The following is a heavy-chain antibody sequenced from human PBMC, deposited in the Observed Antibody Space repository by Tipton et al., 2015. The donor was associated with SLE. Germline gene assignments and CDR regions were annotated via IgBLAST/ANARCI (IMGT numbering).Heavy chain of an antibody. CDR3: ARDQCRGGGCYSFHTFDI. CDR2: IYYSGST. J-gene: IGHJ3*02. D-gene: IGHD2-15*01. CDR1: GGSISSSSYY. Sequence: LRLSCTVSGGSISSSSYYWGWIRQPPGKGLEWIGSIYYSGSTYYNPSLKSRVTISVDTSNNQFYLNLRSVTAADTAVYYCARDQCRGGGCYSFHTFDIWGQGTMVSVSS. V-gene: IGHV4-39*07.